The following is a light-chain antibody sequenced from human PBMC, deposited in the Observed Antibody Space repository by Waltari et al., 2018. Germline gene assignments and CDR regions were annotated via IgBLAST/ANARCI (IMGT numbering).Light chain of an antibody. CDR3: QQYSSSPPFT. CDR2: GAS. CDR1: QGINDS. Sequence: QMTQSPSSLSASVGDRVTITCRATQGINDSLAWYQQRSGKAPKLLVYGASRLETGVPSRFSGSASGTDYTLTINGLQPEDFATFYCQQYSSSPPFTFGQGTKVDI. J-gene: IGKJ2*01. V-gene: IGKV1-NL1*01.